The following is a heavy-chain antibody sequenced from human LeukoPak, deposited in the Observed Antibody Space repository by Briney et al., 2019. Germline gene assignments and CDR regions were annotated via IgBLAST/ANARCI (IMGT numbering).Heavy chain of an antibody. Sequence: PGGSLRLSCAASGFTFSSYGMHWVRQAPGKGLEWVAVIWYDGSNKYYADSVKGRFTISRDNSKNTLYLQMNSLRAEDTAVYYCARDRGRYYDSNTCLGYWGQGTLVTVSS. D-gene: IGHD3-22*01. CDR3: ARDRGRYYDSNTCLGY. CDR2: IWYDGSNK. V-gene: IGHV3-33*01. CDR1: GFTFSSYG. J-gene: IGHJ4*02.